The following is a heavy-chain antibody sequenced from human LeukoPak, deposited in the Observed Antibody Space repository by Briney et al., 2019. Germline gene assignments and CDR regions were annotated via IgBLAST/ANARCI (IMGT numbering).Heavy chain of an antibody. J-gene: IGHJ4*02. CDR2: IYADGST. V-gene: IGHV3-53*01. CDR1: GFTVSSNY. Sequence: GGSLRLSCAASGFTVSSNYMNWVRQAPGKGLEWVSAIYADGSTYYADSVKGRFTISRDNSKNTLYLQMNTLRAEDTAVYYCARDPGSGYEEHFDYWGQGTLVTVSS. CDR3: ARDPGSGYEEHFDY. D-gene: IGHD5-12*01.